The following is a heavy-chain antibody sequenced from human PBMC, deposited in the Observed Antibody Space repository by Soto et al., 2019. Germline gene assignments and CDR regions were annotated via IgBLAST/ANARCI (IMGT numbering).Heavy chain of an antibody. J-gene: IGHJ4*02. D-gene: IGHD2-2*01. CDR2: INHSGST. V-gene: IGHV4-34*01. Sequence: SETLSLTCTVSGGSISGYYWSWIRQPPGKGLEWIGEINHSGSTNYNPSLKSRVTISVDTSKNQFSLKLSSVTAADTAVYYCARHGIIVVVPAAFDYWGQGTLVTVSS. CDR1: GGSISGYY. CDR3: ARHGIIVVVPAAFDY.